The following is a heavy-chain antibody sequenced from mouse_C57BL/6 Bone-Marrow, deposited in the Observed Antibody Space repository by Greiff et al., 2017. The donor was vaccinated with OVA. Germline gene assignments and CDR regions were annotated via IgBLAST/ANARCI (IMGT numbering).Heavy chain of an antibody. CDR2: INPSTGGT. J-gene: IGHJ2*01. CDR3: ASYGNYVGLDY. CDR1: GYSFTGYY. Sequence: EVQLQQSGPELVKPGASVKISCKASGYSFTGYYLNWVKQSPEKSLEWIGEINPSTGGTTYNQKFKAKATLTVDKSSSTAYMQLKSLTSEDSAVYDCASYGNYVGLDYWGQGTTLTVSS. V-gene: IGHV1-42*01. D-gene: IGHD2-1*01.